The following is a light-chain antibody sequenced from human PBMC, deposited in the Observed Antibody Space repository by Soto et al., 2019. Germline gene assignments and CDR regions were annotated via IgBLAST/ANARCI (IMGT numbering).Light chain of an antibody. V-gene: IGLV1-47*02. CDR2: SNH. J-gene: IGLJ1*01. Sequence: QSVLTQPPSASGTPGQMVTISCSGSSLNIGGNPVSWFQHLPGAPPKLLIHSNHKRPSGVPDRFSGSKSGTSASLAIRGLRSEDEADYYCVSWDEALRGNVFGTGTKV. CDR3: VSWDEALRGNV. CDR1: SLNIGGNP.